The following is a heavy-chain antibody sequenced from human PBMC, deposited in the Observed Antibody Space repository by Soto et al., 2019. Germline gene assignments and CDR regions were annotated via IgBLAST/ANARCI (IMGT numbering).Heavy chain of an antibody. CDR2: ISGSGSST. V-gene: IGHV3-23*01. Sequence: GGSLRLSCAASGFTFSSYAMNWVRQAPGKGLEWASGISGSGSSTNYADSVKGRFTISRDNSKNTLFLQMNSLRAEDTAVYYCAKFKLSRSSPSDYWGQGILVTVSS. D-gene: IGHD1-26*01. CDR3: AKFKLSRSSPSDY. J-gene: IGHJ4*02. CDR1: GFTFSSYA.